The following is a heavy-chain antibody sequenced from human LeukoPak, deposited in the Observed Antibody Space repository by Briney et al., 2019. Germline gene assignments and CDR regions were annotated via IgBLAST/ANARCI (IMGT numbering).Heavy chain of an antibody. J-gene: IGHJ3*02. V-gene: IGHV3-21*01. CDR3: ARDGYCSSTSCYNAFDI. Sequence: GGSLRLSCAASGFTSSSYSMNWVRQAPGKGLEWVSSISSSSSYIYYADSVKGGFTISRDNAKNSLYLQMNSLRAEDTAVYYCARDGYCSSTSCYNAFDIWGQGTMVAVSS. CDR2: ISSSSSYI. D-gene: IGHD2-2*02. CDR1: GFTSSSYS.